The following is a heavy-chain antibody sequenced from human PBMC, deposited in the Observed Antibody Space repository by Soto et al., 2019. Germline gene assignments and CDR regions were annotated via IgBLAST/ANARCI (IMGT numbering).Heavy chain of an antibody. CDR1: GFTFSSYG. J-gene: IGHJ4*02. Sequence: QVQLVESGGGVVQPGRSLRLSCAASGFTFSSYGMHWVRQAPGKGLEWVAVIWYDGSNKYYADSVKGRFTISKDNSKNTLDLQMNIRRAEDTAVYYCASDFPRRSSWYALLRPGEGGVNYWGQGTPVTVSS. V-gene: IGHV3-33*01. CDR3: ASDFPRRSSWYALLRPGEGGVNY. CDR2: IWYDGSNK. D-gene: IGHD6-13*01.